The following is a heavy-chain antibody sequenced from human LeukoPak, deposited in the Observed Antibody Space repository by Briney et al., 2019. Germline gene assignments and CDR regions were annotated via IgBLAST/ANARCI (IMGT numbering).Heavy chain of an antibody. D-gene: IGHD2-15*01. CDR3: ARDIVVVVAATPGYFDY. CDR2: ISGSGGST. V-gene: IGHV3-23*01. J-gene: IGHJ4*02. CDR1: GFTLSSYA. Sequence: GGSLRLSCAASGFTLSSYAMSWVRQAPGKGLEWVSAISGSGGSTYYADSVKGRFTISRDNSKNTPYLQMNSLRAEDTAVYYCARDIVVVVAATPGYFDYWGQGTLVTVSS.